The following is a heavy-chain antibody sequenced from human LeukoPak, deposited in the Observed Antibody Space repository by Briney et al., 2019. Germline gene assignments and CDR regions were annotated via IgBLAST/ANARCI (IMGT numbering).Heavy chain of an antibody. CDR1: GGSFSGYY. J-gene: IGHJ4*02. D-gene: IGHD2-2*01. CDR2: INHSGST. CDR3: ARGRNCSSTSCYGDY. V-gene: IGHV4-34*01. Sequence: PSETLSLTCAVYGGSFSGYYWTWIRQPPEKGLGWIGEINHSGSTNYNPSLKSRVTISVDTSKNQFSLKLSSVTAADTAVYYCARGRNCSSTSCYGDYWGQGTLVTVSS.